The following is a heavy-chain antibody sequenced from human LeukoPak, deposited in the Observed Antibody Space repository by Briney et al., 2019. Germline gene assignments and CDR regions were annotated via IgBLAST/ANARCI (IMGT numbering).Heavy chain of an antibody. V-gene: IGHV1-8*01. D-gene: IGHD2-2*01. CDR1: GYTFTSYD. CDR2: MNPNSGNT. CDR3: ARGRLGYCSSTSCYHDAFDI. J-gene: IGHJ3*02. Sequence: GASVKVSCKASGYTFTSYDINWVRQATGQGLEWMGWMNPNSGNTGYAQKFQGRVTMTRNTSISTAYMELSSLRSEDTAVYYCARGRLGYCSSTSCYHDAFDIWGQGTMVTVSS.